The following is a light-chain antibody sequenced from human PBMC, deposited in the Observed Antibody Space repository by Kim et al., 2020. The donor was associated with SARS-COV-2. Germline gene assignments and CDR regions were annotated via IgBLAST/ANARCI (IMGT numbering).Light chain of an antibody. Sequence: DIQMTQSPSSLSASVGDRVTITCRASENIRKYLNWYQQKPGKAPNVLIYGASSLQSGVQSRFSGSGSGRDFSLTINSLQPEDFATYYCQQSYNTPVTFGQGTKLEI. CDR3: QQSYNTPVT. V-gene: IGKV1-39*01. CDR1: ENIRKY. J-gene: IGKJ2*01. CDR2: GAS.